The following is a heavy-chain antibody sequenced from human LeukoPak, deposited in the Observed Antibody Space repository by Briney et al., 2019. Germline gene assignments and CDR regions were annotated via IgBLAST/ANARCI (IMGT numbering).Heavy chain of an antibody. CDR3: ARHHTAGGYSCDY. CDR2: MYYRGTT. D-gene: IGHD5-18*01. CDR1: GDSISSSSYY. J-gene: IGHJ4*02. V-gene: IGHV4-39*01. Sequence: SETLSLTCTVSGDSISSSSYYWGWIRRPPGKGLEWIASMYYRGTTNYNPSLKSRVTISVDTSKNQFSLKLSSVTAADTAVYYCARHHTAGGYSCDYWGQGTLVTVSS.